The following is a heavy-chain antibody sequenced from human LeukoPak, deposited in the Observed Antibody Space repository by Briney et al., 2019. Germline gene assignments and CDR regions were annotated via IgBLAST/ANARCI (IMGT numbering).Heavy chain of an antibody. J-gene: IGHJ4*02. D-gene: IGHD3-10*01. CDR2: ISSSISYT. V-gene: IGHV3-11*06. CDR1: GFTFSDYY. Sequence: GGSLRLSCAASGFTFSDYYLSWIRQAPGKGLEWVSYISSSISYTNYADSVKGRFTISRENAKNTLYLHMNSLRGEDTAVYYCARRGGSTATGYYFDYWGQGTLVTVSA. CDR3: ARRGGSTATGYYFDY.